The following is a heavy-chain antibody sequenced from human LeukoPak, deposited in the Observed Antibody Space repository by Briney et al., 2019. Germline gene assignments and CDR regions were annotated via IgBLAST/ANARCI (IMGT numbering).Heavy chain of an antibody. J-gene: IGHJ5*02. CDR3: ARDSEVVPAAMSGWFDP. Sequence: GRSLRLSCAASGFTFSSYGMHWVRQAPGKGLEWVAVIWYDGSNKYYADSVKGRFTISRDNSKNTLYLQMNSLRAEDTAVYYCARDSEVVPAAMSGWFDPWGQGTLVTVSS. CDR2: IWYDGSNK. CDR1: GFTFSSYG. V-gene: IGHV3-33*01. D-gene: IGHD2-2*01.